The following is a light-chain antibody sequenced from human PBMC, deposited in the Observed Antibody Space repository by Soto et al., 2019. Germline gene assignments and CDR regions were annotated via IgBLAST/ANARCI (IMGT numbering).Light chain of an antibody. J-gene: IGLJ3*02. Sequence: QSALTQPASVSESPGQSITISCTGTSSDVGAYDYVSWYQQHPGKAPKFMLYEVSNRPSGLSNRFSGSKSGNTASLTISGLQAEDEADYYCSSYTTSNTWVFGGGTKLTVL. CDR1: SSDVGAYDY. CDR2: EVS. CDR3: SSYTTSNTWV. V-gene: IGLV2-14*01.